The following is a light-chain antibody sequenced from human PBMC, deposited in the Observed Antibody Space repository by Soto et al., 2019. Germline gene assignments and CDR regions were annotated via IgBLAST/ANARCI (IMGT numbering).Light chain of an antibody. Sequence: QSLLTQPPSVSGAPGQRVTISCTGSSSNIGAGYNVHWYQQLPGTAPKLLIYGNSNRPSGVPDRFSGSKSCTSASLAITGLQAEDEADYYCQSYDSSLSGWVLGGGTKLTVL. J-gene: IGLJ3*02. CDR3: QSYDSSLSGWV. CDR2: GNS. V-gene: IGLV1-40*01. CDR1: SSNIGAGYN.